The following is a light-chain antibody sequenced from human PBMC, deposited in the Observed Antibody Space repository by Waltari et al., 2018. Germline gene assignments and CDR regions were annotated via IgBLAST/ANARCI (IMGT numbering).Light chain of an antibody. Sequence: IVMTQSPLSLPVTPGEPASISCRSSQSLLQSHGYNYLDWYLQKPGQSPQLLISFASTRASGVPDRFSGSGSGTDFTLKISRVEAEDIGVYYCMQALQTPITFGQGTRLE. J-gene: IGKJ5*01. CDR1: QSLLQSHGYNY. CDR2: FAS. V-gene: IGKV2-28*01. CDR3: MQALQTPIT.